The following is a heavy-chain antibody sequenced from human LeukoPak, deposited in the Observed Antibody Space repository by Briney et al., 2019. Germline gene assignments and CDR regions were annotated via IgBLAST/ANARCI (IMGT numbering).Heavy chain of an antibody. CDR2: IYYSGST. CDR3: ARVSHRTWFGESLGGFDY. J-gene: IGHJ4*02. V-gene: IGHV4-59*01. CDR1: GGSISNYY. D-gene: IGHD3-10*01. Sequence: SGTLSLTCTVSGGSISNYYWSWIRQPPGKGLEWIEHIYYSGSTNYNPSLKSRVTISVDTSKNQFSLKLSSVTAADTAVYYCARVSHRTWFGESLGGFDYWGQGTLVTVSS.